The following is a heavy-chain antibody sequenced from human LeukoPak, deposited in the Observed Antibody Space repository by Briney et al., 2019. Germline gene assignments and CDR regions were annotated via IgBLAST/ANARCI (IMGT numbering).Heavy chain of an antibody. J-gene: IGHJ4*02. CDR2: RYHGVSP. CDR1: GDAITSGGYS. D-gene: IGHD3-10*01. CDR3: ARVAKMRDAWGDYFDY. Sequence: SETLTLTCAVSGDAITSGGYSWSWIPQPPGKGLEWIGYRYHGVSPHYTPSLRSRVTMSVDRSKHLFSLELTSVPAADTAKYFCARVAKMRDAWGDYFDYWGQGILVTVSS. V-gene: IGHV4-30-2*01.